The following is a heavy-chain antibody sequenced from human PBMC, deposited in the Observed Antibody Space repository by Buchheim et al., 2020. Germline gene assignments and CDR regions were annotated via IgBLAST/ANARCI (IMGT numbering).Heavy chain of an antibody. V-gene: IGHV3-23*01. D-gene: IGHD6-19*01. CDR2: LSGSGDTT. CDR1: GFTFSNYA. CDR3: AKGVSGWFREYFDY. Sequence: EVQLLESGGGLVQPGGSLRLSCAASGFTFSNYAMNWVRQAPGKGLEWVSALSGSGDTTYYADSVKGRFTISRDNSTSTMYLQMKSLRAEDTAVYYCAKGVSGWFREYFDYWGQGTL. J-gene: IGHJ4*02.